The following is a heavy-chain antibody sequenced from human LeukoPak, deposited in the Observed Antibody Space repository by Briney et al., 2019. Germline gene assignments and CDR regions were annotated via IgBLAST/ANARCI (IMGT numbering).Heavy chain of an antibody. CDR2: IYYSGST. D-gene: IGHD2-15*01. CDR1: GGSISSSSYY. CDR3: ARRMHCSGGSCYSAHFVY. Sequence: PSETLSLTCTVSGGSISSSSYYWGWIRQPPGKGLEWIRSIYYSGSTYYNPSLKSRVTISVKKAKNQFSLKLSSVTAADTAVYYCARRMHCSGGSCYSAHFVYWGQGTLVTVSS. V-gene: IGHV4-39*01. J-gene: IGHJ4*02.